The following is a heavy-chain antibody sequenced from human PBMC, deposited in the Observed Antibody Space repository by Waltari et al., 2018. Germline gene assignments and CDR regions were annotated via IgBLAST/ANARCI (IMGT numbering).Heavy chain of an antibody. V-gene: IGHV5-51*03. Sequence: QLVQSGAEVKQPGDSLKISCEGSGDHLPIHWIGWLRQVPGQGLEWVGIIYPEDSDARYSPSFEGQVTISADNSINTAYLQWTTLQASDTAMYYCARPPAGGGAFDIWGHGTMVTVSS. D-gene: IGHD2-15*01. CDR3: ARPPAGGGAFDI. J-gene: IGHJ3*02. CDR1: GDHLPIHW. CDR2: IYPEDSDA.